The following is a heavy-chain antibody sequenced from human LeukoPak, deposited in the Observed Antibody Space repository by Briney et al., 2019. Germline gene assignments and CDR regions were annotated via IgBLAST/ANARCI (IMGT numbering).Heavy chain of an antibody. CDR3: ARMGDSGDEGESDY. CDR1: VYTFTSYG. J-gene: IGHJ4*02. Sequence: GASEKVSCKASVYTFTSYGISGVRPAPGQGLDGMGWISAYKGNTNYAQKLQGRVTMTTDTSTSTAYMALTTLKSDDTAVYYCARMGDSGDEGESDYWGQGTLVTVSS. V-gene: IGHV1-18*04. D-gene: IGHD5-12*01. CDR2: ISAYKGNT.